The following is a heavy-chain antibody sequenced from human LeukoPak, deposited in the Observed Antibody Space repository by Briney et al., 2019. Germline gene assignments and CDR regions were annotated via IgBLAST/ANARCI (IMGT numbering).Heavy chain of an antibody. D-gene: IGHD1-26*01. CDR3: ASSQIVGAIFDY. CDR1: GFTVSSNY. J-gene: IGHJ4*02. Sequence: QSGGSLRLSCAASGFTVSSNYMSWVRQAPGKGLEWVSVIYSGGSTYYADSVKGRFTISRDNSKNTLYFQMNSLRAEDTAVYYCASSQIVGAIFDYWGQGTLVTVSS. CDR2: IYSGGST. V-gene: IGHV3-53*01.